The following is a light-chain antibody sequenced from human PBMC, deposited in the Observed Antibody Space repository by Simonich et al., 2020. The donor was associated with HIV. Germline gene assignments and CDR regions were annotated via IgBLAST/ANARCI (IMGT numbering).Light chain of an antibody. CDR2: KTS. J-gene: IGKJ1*01. CDR1: QSMSSW. Sequence: DIQMTQSPSTLSASVGDRVIITCRASQSMSSWLAWYQQKPGKAPKLLIYKTSTLESGVPSRFSGSGSGTEFTLTISSLQPDDFATYYCQQYNSYGTFGQGTKVEIK. V-gene: IGKV1-5*03. CDR3: QQYNSYGT.